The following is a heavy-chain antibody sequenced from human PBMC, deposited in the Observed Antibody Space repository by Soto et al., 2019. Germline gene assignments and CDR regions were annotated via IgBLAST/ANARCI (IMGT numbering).Heavy chain of an antibody. D-gene: IGHD6-19*01. V-gene: IGHV4-4*02. J-gene: IGHJ4*02. CDR1: SGSVFSSNW. CDR2: TRNSGGA. CDR3: ASHLVMAGTRGFDH. Sequence: QVQLQESGPGLVKPSGTLSLTCAVSSGSVFSSNWWSWVRLPPGKGLEWIGETRNSGGANYNPSLKSRVTITVDRARNHIFLELSSVTAADPAVYYCASHLVMAGTRGFDHWGLGTLVTVSS.